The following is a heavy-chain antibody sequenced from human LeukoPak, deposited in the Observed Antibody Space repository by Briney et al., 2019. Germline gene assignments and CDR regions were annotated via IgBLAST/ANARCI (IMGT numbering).Heavy chain of an antibody. Sequence: EASVKVSCKVSGYTLTELSMHWVRQAPGKGLEWMGGFDPEDGETIYAQKFQGRVTMTEDTSTDTAYMELSSLRSEDTAVYYCATASARGWPDAFDIWGQGTMVTVSS. CDR3: ATASARGWPDAFDI. CDR2: FDPEDGET. V-gene: IGHV1-24*01. J-gene: IGHJ3*02. CDR1: GYTLTELS. D-gene: IGHD6-19*01.